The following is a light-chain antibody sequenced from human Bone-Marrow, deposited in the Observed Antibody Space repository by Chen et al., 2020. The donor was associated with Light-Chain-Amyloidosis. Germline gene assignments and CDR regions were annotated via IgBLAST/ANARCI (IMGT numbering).Light chain of an antibody. CDR2: WAS. V-gene: IGKV4-1*01. CDR3: QQYYGTPWT. J-gene: IGKJ1*01. CDR1: QSVLYRSNSKNY. Sequence: DIVMTQSPDSLAVSLGERATINCKSSQSVLYRSNSKNYLAWFQQKPGPPPKVLIYWASTRESGVPDRFSGSGSGTDFTLTISSLQAEDVAVYYCQQYYGTPWTFGQGTKVEIK.